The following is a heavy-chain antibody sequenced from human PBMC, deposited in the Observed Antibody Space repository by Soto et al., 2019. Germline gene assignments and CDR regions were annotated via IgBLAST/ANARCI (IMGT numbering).Heavy chain of an antibody. V-gene: IGHV3-15*01. J-gene: IGHJ6*03. CDR2: IKSKTDGGTT. CDR1: GFTFINAW. CDR3: TTDPKDYGDHLGYYYYMDV. Sequence: GGSLRLSCAASGFTFINAWMSWVRQAPWKGLEWVGRIKSKTDGGTTDYAAPVKGRFTISRDDSKNTLYLQMNSLKTEDTAVYYCTTDPKDYGDHLGYYYYMDVWGKGTTVTVSS. D-gene: IGHD4-17*01.